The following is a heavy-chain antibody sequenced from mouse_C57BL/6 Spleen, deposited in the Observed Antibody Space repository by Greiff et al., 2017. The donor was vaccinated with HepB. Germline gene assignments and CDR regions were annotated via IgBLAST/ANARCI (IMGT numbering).Heavy chain of an antibody. Sequence: VQLVESGPGLVQPSQSLSITCTVSGFSLTSYGLHWVRQSPGKGLEWLGVICRGGSTDYNAAFMSRLSITKDNSKSQVFFKMNSLQADDTAIYYSASLRRGGGDYWGQGTSVTVSS. CDR2: ICRGGST. V-gene: IGHV2-5*01. CDR1: GFSLTSYG. D-gene: IGHD2-12*01. CDR3: ASLRRGGGDY. J-gene: IGHJ4*01.